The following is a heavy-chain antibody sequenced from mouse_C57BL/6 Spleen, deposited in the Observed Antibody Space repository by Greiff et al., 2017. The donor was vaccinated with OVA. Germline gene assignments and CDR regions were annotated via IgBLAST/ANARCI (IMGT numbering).Heavy chain of an antibody. CDR3: AREGLGLPYY. CDR1: GFTFSDYG. CDR2: ISSGSSTI. J-gene: IGHJ2*01. Sequence: EVMLVESGGGLVKPGGSLKLSCAASGFTFSDYGMHWVRQAPEKGLEWVAYISSGSSTIYYADTVKGRFTISRDNAKNTLFLQMTSLRSEDTAMYYCAREGLGLPYYWGQGTTLTVSS. D-gene: IGHD3-1*01. V-gene: IGHV5-17*01.